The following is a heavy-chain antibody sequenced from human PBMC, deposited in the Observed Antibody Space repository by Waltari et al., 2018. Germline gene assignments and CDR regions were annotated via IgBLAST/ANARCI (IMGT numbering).Heavy chain of an antibody. J-gene: IGHJ6*02. Sequence: QVQLQQWGAGLLKPSETLSLPCAVYGGSFSGYYWSWIRQPPGKGLEWIGEINHSGSTNYNPSLKSRVTISVDTSKNQFSLKLSSVTAADTAVYYCASFPRYSGSYYGYYYYGMDVWGQGTTVTVSS. V-gene: IGHV4-34*01. CDR2: INHSGST. CDR1: GGSFSGYY. D-gene: IGHD1-26*01. CDR3: ASFPRYSGSYYGYYYYGMDV.